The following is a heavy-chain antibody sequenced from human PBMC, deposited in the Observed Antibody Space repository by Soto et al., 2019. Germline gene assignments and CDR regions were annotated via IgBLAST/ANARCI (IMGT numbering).Heavy chain of an antibody. CDR1: GGTFSSYA. J-gene: IGHJ6*02. CDR2: IIPIFGTA. V-gene: IGHV1-69*01. CDR3: ARGTKQLVYYYYYGMDV. Sequence: QVQLVQSGAEVKKPGSSVKVSCKASGGTFSSYAISWVRQAPGQGLEWMGGIIPIFGTANYAQKFQGRVTITADESTSTAYMELSSLSSEDTAVYYCARGTKQLVYYYYYGMDVWGQGTTVTVSS. D-gene: IGHD6-6*01.